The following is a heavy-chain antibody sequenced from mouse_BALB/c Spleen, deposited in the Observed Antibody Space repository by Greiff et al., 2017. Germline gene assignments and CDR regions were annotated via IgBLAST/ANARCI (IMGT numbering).Heavy chain of an antibody. V-gene: IGHV5-6-3*01. CDR3: ARGGGKRAMDY. D-gene: IGHD2-1*01. J-gene: IGHJ4*01. CDR1: GFTFSSYG. CDR2: INSNGGST. Sequence: EVQVVESGGGLVQPGGSLKLSCAASGFTFSSYGMSWVRQTPDKRLELVATINSNGGSTYYPDSVKGRFTISRDNAKNTLYLQMSSLKSEDTAMYYCARGGGKRAMDYWGQGTSVTVSS.